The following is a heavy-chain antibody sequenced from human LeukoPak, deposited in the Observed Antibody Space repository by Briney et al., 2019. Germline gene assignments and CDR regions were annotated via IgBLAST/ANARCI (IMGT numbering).Heavy chain of an antibody. V-gene: IGHV3-30*03. CDR3: ARDYGYAFDI. CDR2: ISHDGSNK. D-gene: IGHD3-10*01. Sequence: PGGSLRLSCAASGFTFSSYGMHWVRQAPGKGLEWVAVISHDGSNKYYADSVKGRFTISRDNAKNSLYLQMNSLRAEDTAVYYCARDYGYAFDIWGQGTMVTVSS. CDR1: GFTFSSYG. J-gene: IGHJ3*02.